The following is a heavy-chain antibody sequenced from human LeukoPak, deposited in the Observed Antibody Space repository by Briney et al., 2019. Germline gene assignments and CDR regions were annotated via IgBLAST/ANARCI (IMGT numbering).Heavy chain of an antibody. D-gene: IGHD7-27*01. CDR2: IRYDGNNK. Sequence: LSGGSLRLSCAASGFTFSSYGMHWVRQAPGKGLEWVAFIRYDGNNKYYADSVKGRFTISRDNSKNTLYLQMNSLRAEDTAVYYCARVAGDLGFDYWGQGTLVTVSS. J-gene: IGHJ4*02. CDR1: GFTFSSYG. CDR3: ARVAGDLGFDY. V-gene: IGHV3-30*02.